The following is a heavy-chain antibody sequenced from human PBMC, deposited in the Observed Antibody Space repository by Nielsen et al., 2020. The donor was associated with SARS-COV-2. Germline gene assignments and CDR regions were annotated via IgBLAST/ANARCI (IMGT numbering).Heavy chain of an antibody. Sequence: SVKVSCKASGGTFGSHGVTWVRQAPGQGLEWMGGILPIFGATNYAQQFQGRVTITADESTSTAYLDLSSLRSDDTAVYYCARDRSRITIFGVVLGYWGQGTLVTVSS. CDR1: GGTFGSHG. D-gene: IGHD3-3*01. CDR2: ILPIFGAT. V-gene: IGHV1-69*13. J-gene: IGHJ4*02. CDR3: ARDRSRITIFGVVLGY.